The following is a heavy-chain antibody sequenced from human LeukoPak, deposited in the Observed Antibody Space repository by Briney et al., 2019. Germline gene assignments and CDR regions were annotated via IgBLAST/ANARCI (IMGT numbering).Heavy chain of an antibody. CDR2: IYYSGST. CDR1: GGSISSSSYY. D-gene: IGHD3-9*01. Sequence: SETPSLTCTVSGGSISSSSYYWGWIRQPPGKGLEWIGSIYYSGSTYYNPSLKSRVTISVDTSKNQFSLKLSSVTAADTAVYYCARQDYDILTGYSDYFDYWGQGTLVTVSS. V-gene: IGHV4-39*01. J-gene: IGHJ4*02. CDR3: ARQDYDILTGYSDYFDY.